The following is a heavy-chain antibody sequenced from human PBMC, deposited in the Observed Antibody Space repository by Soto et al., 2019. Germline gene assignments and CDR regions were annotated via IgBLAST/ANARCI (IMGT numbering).Heavy chain of an antibody. CDR3: ARARVSNGNPNLYVFCGLDV. J-gene: IGHJ6*02. V-gene: IGHV1-69*01. Sequence: QVQLVQSGAEVQWPGSSVKVSCKASGDMFRNSAFTWVRQAPGQGLDWMGVIIPLFRITIVAQKVQGRVTVTADDATSSLYMVVSNLTSEYTVVYDCARARVSNGNPNLYVFCGLDVWGQGTTIAVSS. CDR1: GDMFRNSA. D-gene: IGHD6-6*01. CDR2: IIPLFRIT.